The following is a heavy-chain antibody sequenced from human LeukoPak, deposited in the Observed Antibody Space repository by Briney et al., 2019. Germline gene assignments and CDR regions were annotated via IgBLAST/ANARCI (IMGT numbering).Heavy chain of an antibody. J-gene: IGHJ4*02. CDR2: ISGSGAST. D-gene: IGHD1-26*01. V-gene: IGHV3-23*01. CDR3: AIDVGKWESLHFFDY. CDR1: GFTFSTNA. Sequence: PGGSLRLSCLTSGFTFSTNAMSWVRQAPGKGLEWISGISGSGASTYYADSVTGRFTISGDNSRNTLYLQMNSLRGDDTAVYYCAIDVGKWESLHFFDYWGQGTLVTVSS.